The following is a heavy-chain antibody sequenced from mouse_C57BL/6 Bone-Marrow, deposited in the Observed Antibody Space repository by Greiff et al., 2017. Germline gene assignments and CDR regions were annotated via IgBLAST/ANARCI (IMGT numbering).Heavy chain of an antibody. V-gene: IGHV2-9-1*01. J-gene: IGHJ2*01. Sequence: QVTLKESGPGLVAPSQSLSITCTVSGFSLTSYAISWVRQPPGKGLEWLGVIWTGGGTNYNSALKSRLSISKDNSKSQVFLKMNSLQTDDTARYYCARKAGKNYYYGSSYFDYWGQGTTLTVSS. CDR1: GFSLTSYA. CDR3: ARKAGKNYYYGSSYFDY. D-gene: IGHD1-1*01. CDR2: IWTGGGT.